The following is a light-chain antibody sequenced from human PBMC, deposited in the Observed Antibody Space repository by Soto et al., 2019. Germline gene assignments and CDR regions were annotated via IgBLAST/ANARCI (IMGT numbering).Light chain of an antibody. V-gene: IGLV1-40*01. CDR1: SSNIGAGYD. J-gene: IGLJ1*01. CDR3: QSFDSGLSGCV. Sequence: QSVLTQPPSVSGAPGQRVTISCTGSSSNIGAGYDVHWYQQLPGTAPKLLIYGNNNRPSGVPDRFSGSTSGTSASLAITGLQAEDEADYYCQSFDSGLSGCVFGTGTKLTVL. CDR2: GNN.